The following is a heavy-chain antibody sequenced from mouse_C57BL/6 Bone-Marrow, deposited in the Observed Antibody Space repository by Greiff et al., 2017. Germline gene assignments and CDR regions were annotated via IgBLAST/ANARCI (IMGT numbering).Heavy chain of an antibody. Sequence: QVQLKQSGAELARPGASVKLSCTASGYTFTSYGISWVKQRTGQGLEWIGEIYPRSGNTYYNEKFKGKATLTADKSSSTAYMELRSLTSEDSAVYFGARPHYGSSPAWFAYWGQGTLVTVSA. CDR2: IYPRSGNT. CDR1: GYTFTSYG. D-gene: IGHD1-1*01. V-gene: IGHV1-81*01. CDR3: ARPHYGSSPAWFAY. J-gene: IGHJ3*01.